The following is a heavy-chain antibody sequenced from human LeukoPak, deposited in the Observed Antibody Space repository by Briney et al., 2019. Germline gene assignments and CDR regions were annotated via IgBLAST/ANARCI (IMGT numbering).Heavy chain of an antibody. CDR2: ISSSGSTI. Sequence: GGSLRLSCAASGFTFSSYEMNWVRQAPGKGLEWVSYISSSGSTIYYADSVKGRFTISRDNAKNSLYLQMNSLRAEDTAVYYCARTPYDILTGGWGVLTDYCGQGTLVTVSS. D-gene: IGHD3-9*01. V-gene: IGHV3-48*03. CDR3: ARTPYDILTGGWGVLTDY. J-gene: IGHJ4*02. CDR1: GFTFSSYE.